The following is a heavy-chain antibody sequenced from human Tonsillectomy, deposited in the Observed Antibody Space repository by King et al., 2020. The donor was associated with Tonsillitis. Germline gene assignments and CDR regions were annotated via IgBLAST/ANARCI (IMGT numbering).Heavy chain of an antibody. CDR3: AREAGRPFDY. CDR1: GFTFNNYG. D-gene: IGHD6-19*01. CDR2: IWYDGSNK. V-gene: IGHV3-33*08. Sequence: VQLVESGGGVVQPGRSLRLSCAASGFTFNNYGMHWVRQAPGKGLEWVAVIWYDGSNKYYADSVKGRFTISRDNSKNTLYLQMNSLRAEDTAVYYCAREAGRPFDYRGQGTLVTVSS. J-gene: IGHJ4*02.